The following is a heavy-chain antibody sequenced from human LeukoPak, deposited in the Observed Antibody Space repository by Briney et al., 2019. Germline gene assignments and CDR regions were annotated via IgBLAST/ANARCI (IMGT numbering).Heavy chain of an antibody. CDR2: IWYDGRTK. CDR1: GFTFSKDG. J-gene: IGHJ4*02. Sequence: GGSLRLSCAASGFTFSKDGIHWVRQAPGKGLEWVAVIWYDGRTKYYADSVKGRFTISRDNSKNTLYLQMNSLRAEDTAVYYCARDFEYSSSTGVYWGQGTLVTVSS. V-gene: IGHV3-33*01. CDR3: ARDFEYSSSTGVY. D-gene: IGHD5-12*01.